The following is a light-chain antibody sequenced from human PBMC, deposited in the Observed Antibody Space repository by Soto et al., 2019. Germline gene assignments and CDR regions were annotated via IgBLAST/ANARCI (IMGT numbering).Light chain of an antibody. J-gene: IGKJ1*01. CDR2: GAS. CDR3: QQYDYLVT. Sequence: IVLTQSTGTLSLSPGETATLSCRASQTVSSTYLAWYQHKPGRAPRLLIDGASSRAAGIPDRFSGSGSGTDFTLTISRLEPEDLAVYYCQQYDYLVTFGQGTKVEIK. V-gene: IGKV3-20*01. CDR1: QTVSSTY.